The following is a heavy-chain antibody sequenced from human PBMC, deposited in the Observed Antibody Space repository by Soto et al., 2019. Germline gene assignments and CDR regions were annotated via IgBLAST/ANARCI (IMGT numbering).Heavy chain of an antibody. D-gene: IGHD3-10*01. CDR1: GGSISSSSYY. CDR3: ARHRGRGGAGLNQGDYYYGMDV. V-gene: IGHV4-39*01. CDR2: IYYSGST. J-gene: IGHJ6*02. Sequence: SETLSLTCTVSGGSISSSSYYWGWIRPPPGKGLEWIGSIYYSGSTYYNPSLKSRVTISVDTSKNQFSLKLSSVTAADTAVYYCARHRGRGGAGLNQGDYYYGMDVWGQGTTVTVSS.